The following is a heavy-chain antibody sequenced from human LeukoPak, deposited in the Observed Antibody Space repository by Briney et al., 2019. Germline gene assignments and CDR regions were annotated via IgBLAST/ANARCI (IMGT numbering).Heavy chain of an antibody. D-gene: IGHD1/OR15-1a*01. V-gene: IGHV3-23*01. J-gene: IGHJ4*02. CDR1: GFSFSNYA. CDR2: ISGTGGNT. CDR3: AKDFEFKWQQPSDH. Sequence: GGSLRLSCAVSGFSFSNYAMSWVRQFPGKGLEWVSGISGTGGNTYYADSVKGRFTISRDNSKNMPYLQMNTLTAEDTAIYFCAKDFEFKWQQPSDHWGQGTPVTVSS.